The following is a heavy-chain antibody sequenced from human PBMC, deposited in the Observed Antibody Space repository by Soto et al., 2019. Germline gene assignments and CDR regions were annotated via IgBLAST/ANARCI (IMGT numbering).Heavy chain of an antibody. CDR1: GFTFNFSA. Sequence: GGSLRLSCAASGFTFNFSAMAWVRQAPGKGLEWVSGISVNGRTNYADSVKGRFTISRDNSKNMVFLQMDTPRAEDTALYYCTKAGGWYYYDSSGPPDASHVWGQGTMVTVSS. CDR2: ISVNGRT. D-gene: IGHD3-22*01. J-gene: IGHJ3*01. V-gene: IGHV3-23*01. CDR3: TKAGGWYYYDSSGPPDASHV.